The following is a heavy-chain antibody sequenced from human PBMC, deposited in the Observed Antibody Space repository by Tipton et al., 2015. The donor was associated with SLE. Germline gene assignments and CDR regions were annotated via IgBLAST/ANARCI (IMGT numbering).Heavy chain of an antibody. CDR2: IYYSGST. CDR1: GGSISSSSYY. J-gene: IGHJ3*02. CDR3: ARVPLVDDAFVI. V-gene: IGHV4-39*07. Sequence: PGLVKPSETLSLICTVSGGSISSSSYYWGWIRQSPGKGLEWIGSIYYSGSTRYNPSLKSRVTISVDTSKNQFSLKLSSVTAADSAVYYCARVPLVDDAFVIWGQGNLVTVSS.